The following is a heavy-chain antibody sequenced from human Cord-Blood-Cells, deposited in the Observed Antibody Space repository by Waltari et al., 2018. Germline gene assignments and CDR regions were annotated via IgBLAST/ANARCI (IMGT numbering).Heavy chain of an antibody. D-gene: IGHD4-17*01. Sequence: QVQLVESGGGVVQPGRSLRLSCDASGFTFSSYGMHGVRQAPGKGLEWGAVLWYDGSNKYYADSVKGLFTISRDNSKNTLYLQMNSLRAEDTAVYYCARDERAAFTVTTYAFDIWGQGTMVTVSS. J-gene: IGHJ3*02. CDR3: ARDERAAFTVTTYAFDI. CDR1: GFTFSSYG. V-gene: IGHV3-33*01. CDR2: LWYDGSNK.